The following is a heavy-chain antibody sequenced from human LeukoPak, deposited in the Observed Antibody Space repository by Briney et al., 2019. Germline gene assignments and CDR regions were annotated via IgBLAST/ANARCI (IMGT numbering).Heavy chain of an antibody. CDR3: ARDSWSGYYPDAFDI. Sequence: PGGSLRLSCAASGFTFSSYAMSWVRQAPGEGLEWVSSISSSSYIYYADSVKGRFTISRDNAKNSLYLQMNSLRAEDTAVYYCARDSWSGYYPDAFDIWGQGTMVTVSS. CDR2: ISSSSYI. CDR1: GFTFSSYA. D-gene: IGHD3-3*01. V-gene: IGHV3-21*01. J-gene: IGHJ3*02.